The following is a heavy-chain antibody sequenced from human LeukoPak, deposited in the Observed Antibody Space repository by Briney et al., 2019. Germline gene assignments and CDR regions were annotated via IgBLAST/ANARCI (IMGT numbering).Heavy chain of an antibody. J-gene: IGHJ4*02. CDR2: SGSGGST. V-gene: IGHV3-23*01. CDR3: AKSSTVVTTYFDY. CDR1: GVTFGSYA. D-gene: IGHD4-23*01. Sequence: GGSLRLSCAASGVTFGSYAMSWVRQAPGKGLEWVSASGSGGSTYYADSVKGRFTISRDNSKNTLYLQMNSLRAEDTAVYYCAKSSTVVTTYFDYWGQGTLVTVSS.